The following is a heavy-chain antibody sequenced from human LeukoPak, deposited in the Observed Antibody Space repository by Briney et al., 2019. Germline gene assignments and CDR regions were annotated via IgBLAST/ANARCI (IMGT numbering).Heavy chain of an antibody. V-gene: IGHV3-30*04. CDR1: GFKFETSA. CDR3: ARDTLISSGQYDAFDI. Sequence: GGSLRLSCATSGFKFETSAMSWVRQAPGKGLEWVAVISYDGSNKYYVDSVKGRFTISRDNSKNTLYLQMNSLRAEDTAVYYCARDTLISSGQYDAFDIWGQGTMVTVSS. D-gene: IGHD6-19*01. J-gene: IGHJ3*02. CDR2: ISYDGSNK.